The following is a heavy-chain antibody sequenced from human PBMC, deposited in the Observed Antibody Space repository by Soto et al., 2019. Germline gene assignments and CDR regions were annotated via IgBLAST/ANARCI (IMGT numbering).Heavy chain of an antibody. J-gene: IGHJ4*02. D-gene: IGHD1-1*01. V-gene: IGHV4-34*01. Sequence: QVQLQQWGAGLLKPSETLSLTCAVYGGSFSGYYWSWIRQPPGKGLEWIGEINHSGSTNYNPSLKSRVTISVDTSKNQFSLKLSSVTAADTAVYYCASPPGGTGIRYFDYWGQGTLVTVSS. CDR3: ASPPGGTGIRYFDY. CDR2: INHSGST. CDR1: GGSFSGYY.